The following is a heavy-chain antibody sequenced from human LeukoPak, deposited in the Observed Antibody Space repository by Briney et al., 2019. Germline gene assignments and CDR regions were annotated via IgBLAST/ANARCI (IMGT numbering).Heavy chain of an antibody. V-gene: IGHV1-2*02. CDR3: AIQPWGSGNNWYFDL. CDR1: GYTFTGFY. Sequence: ASVKVSSKPSGYTFTGFYIHWVPQAPGQGRECMGWISPNSGGTDYAQRFQGRVTMTRDTSISTAYMELSSLRSDDTAVYYCAIQPWGSGNNWYFDLWGRGTLVTVSS. J-gene: IGHJ2*01. CDR2: ISPNSGGT. D-gene: IGHD7-27*01.